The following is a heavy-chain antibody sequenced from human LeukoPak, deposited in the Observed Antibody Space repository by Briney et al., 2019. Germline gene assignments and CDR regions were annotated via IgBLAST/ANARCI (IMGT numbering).Heavy chain of an antibody. CDR3: ARDVYYGPGSPRLDY. D-gene: IGHD3-10*01. CDR2: MSRSGDII. V-gene: IGHV3-48*01. CDR1: GFTFSVFN. J-gene: IGHJ4*02. Sequence: GGSLRLSCAASGFTFSVFNMKWVRQVPGKGLESVSYMSRSGDIIYYADSVKGRFTISRDNAKNSLYLQMNSLRAEDTAVYYCARDVYYGPGSPRLDYWGQGTLVTVSS.